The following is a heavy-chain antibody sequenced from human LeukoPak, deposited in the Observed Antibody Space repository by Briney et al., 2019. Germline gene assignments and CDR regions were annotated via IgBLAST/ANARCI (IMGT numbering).Heavy chain of an antibody. Sequence: ASVKVSCKASGYTFTSYAMHWVRQAPGQRLEWMGWINAGNGNTKYSQKFQGRVTITRDTSASTAYMELSSLRAEDTAVYYCAKDVGDIVVVPAAPGFDYWGQGTLVTVSS. D-gene: IGHD2-2*01. CDR3: AKDVGDIVVVPAAPGFDY. V-gene: IGHV1-3*01. CDR2: INAGNGNT. CDR1: GYTFTSYA. J-gene: IGHJ4*02.